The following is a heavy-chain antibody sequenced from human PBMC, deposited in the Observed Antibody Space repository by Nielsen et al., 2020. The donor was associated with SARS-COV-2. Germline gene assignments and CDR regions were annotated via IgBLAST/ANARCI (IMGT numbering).Heavy chain of an antibody. J-gene: IGHJ3*02. V-gene: IGHV3-48*01. CDR1: GFTFSSFS. CDR3: ARQLWTVTTRRINAFDI. D-gene: IGHD4-17*01. CDR2: ISSSSNTI. Sequence: GESLKISCATSGFTFSSFSMNWVRQAPGKGLEWVSYISSSSNTIYYADSVKGRFTISRDNAKNSLYLQMNSLRAEDTAVYYCARQLWTVTTRRINAFDIWGQGTMVTVSS.